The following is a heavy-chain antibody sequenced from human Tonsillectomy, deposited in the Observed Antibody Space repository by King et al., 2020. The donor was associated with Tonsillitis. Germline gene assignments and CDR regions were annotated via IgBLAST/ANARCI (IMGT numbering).Heavy chain of an antibody. J-gene: IGHJ4*02. D-gene: IGHD3-22*01. V-gene: IGHV3-30-3*01. CDR2: ISYDGTNN. CDR1: GFTFSTYV. CDR3: VRDKPLYDRSGYYFDY. Sequence: HVQLVESGGGVVQPGRSLRLSCAASGFTFSTYVMHWVRQAPGKGLEWVALISYDGTNNYYADSVKGRFTISRDNSKNTLYLQINNLRAEDTAVYYCVRDKPLYDRSGYYFDYWGQGTLVTVSS.